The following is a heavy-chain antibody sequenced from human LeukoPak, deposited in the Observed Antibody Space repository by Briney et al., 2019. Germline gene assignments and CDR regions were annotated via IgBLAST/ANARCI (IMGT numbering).Heavy chain of an antibody. Sequence: ASVKVSCKASRYTFTSYGISWVRQAPGQGLEWTGWISAYNGNTNYAQKLQGRVTMTTDTSTSTAYMELRSLRSDDTAVYYCARRLNTYYYDSSGYNWFDPWGQGTLVTVSS. CDR2: ISAYNGNT. J-gene: IGHJ5*02. V-gene: IGHV1-18*01. CDR1: RYTFTSYG. CDR3: ARRLNTYYYDSSGYNWFDP. D-gene: IGHD3-22*01.